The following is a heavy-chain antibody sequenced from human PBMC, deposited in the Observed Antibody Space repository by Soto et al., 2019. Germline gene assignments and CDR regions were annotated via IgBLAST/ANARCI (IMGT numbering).Heavy chain of an antibody. CDR1: GYTFTSYG. V-gene: IGHV1-18*01. Sequence: ASVKVSCKASGYTFTSYGISWVRQAPGQGLEWMGWISAYNGNTNYAQKLQGRVTMTTDTSTSTAYMELRSLRSDDTAVYYCARVHHQLLLGRWFDPWGQGTLVTVSS. D-gene: IGHD2-2*01. CDR2: ISAYNGNT. CDR3: ARVHHQLLLGRWFDP. J-gene: IGHJ5*02.